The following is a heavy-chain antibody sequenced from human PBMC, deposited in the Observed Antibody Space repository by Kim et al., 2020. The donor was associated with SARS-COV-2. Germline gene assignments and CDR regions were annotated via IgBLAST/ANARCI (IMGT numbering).Heavy chain of an antibody. V-gene: IGHV3-30-3*01. CDR3: ARDKMALLMLGGLDV. J-gene: IGHJ6*02. Sequence: GGSLRLSCAASGFIFSSYTLHWVRQAPGKGLEWVSVISNDGNKKFYADAVRGRFTISRDNSKNTLYLQMNSVRAEDTAVYYCARDKMALLMLGGLDVWGQGTTVTVSS. CDR2: ISNDGNKK. CDR1: GFIFSSYT. D-gene: IGHD3-3*02.